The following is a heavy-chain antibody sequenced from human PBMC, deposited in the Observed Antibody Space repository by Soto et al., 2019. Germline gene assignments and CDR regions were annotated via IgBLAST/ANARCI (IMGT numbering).Heavy chain of an antibody. CDR2: ISGSGVST. CDR1: GVKFSSYA. CDR3: AKSPGMYYYDSSGYYHYDY. Sequence: PGGSLRLSCEASGVKFSSYAMSWVRQAPGKGLEWVSAISGSGVSTYYADSVKGRFTISRDNSKNTLYLQMNSLRAEDTAVYYCAKSPGMYYYDSSGYYHYDYWGQGTLVTVSS. D-gene: IGHD3-22*01. J-gene: IGHJ4*02. V-gene: IGHV3-23*01.